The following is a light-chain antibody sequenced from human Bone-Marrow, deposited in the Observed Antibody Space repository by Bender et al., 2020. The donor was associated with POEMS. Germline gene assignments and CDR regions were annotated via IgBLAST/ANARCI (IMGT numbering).Light chain of an antibody. V-gene: IGLV2-23*01. CDR2: EGS. CDR3: CSYAGYNTYV. CDR1: SSDFRDSYSY. J-gene: IGLJ1*01. Sequence: QSALTQPASVSGSPGQSITISCTGTSSDFRDSYSYVSWYQQHPGKAPRLLIYEGSKRPSGVSSRFSGSKSGNTASLTISGLQAEDEADYYCCSYAGYNTYVFGTGTKVIVL.